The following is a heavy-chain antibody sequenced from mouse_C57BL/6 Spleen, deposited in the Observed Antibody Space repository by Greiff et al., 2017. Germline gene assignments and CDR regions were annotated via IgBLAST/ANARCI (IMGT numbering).Heavy chain of an antibody. CDR1: GYAFSSSW. V-gene: IGHV1-82*01. CDR2: IYPGDGDT. Sequence: VKLVEYGPELVKPGASVKISCKASGYAFSSSWMNWVKQRPGKGLEWIGRIYPGDGDTNYNGKFKGKATLTADKSSSTAYMQLSSLTSEDSAVYFCARDYYGSSDPFAYWGQGTLVTVSA. J-gene: IGHJ3*01. CDR3: ARDYYGSSDPFAY. D-gene: IGHD1-1*01.